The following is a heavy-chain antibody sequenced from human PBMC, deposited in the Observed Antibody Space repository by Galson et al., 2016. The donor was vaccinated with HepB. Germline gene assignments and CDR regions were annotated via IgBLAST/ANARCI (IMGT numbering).Heavy chain of an antibody. CDR1: GGSISQNNW. Sequence: SETLSLTCGVSGGSISQNNWWTWVRQAPGMGLEWIGEVFHSGNSVYNPSLKRRVSTSVDNSKNHFSLRLTSVTAADTAIYFCTRHSKLSDWYFDLWGRGTLVTVSS. V-gene: IGHV4/OR15-8*01. CDR2: VFHSGNS. D-gene: IGHD1-26*01. CDR3: TRHSKLSDWYFDL. J-gene: IGHJ2*01.